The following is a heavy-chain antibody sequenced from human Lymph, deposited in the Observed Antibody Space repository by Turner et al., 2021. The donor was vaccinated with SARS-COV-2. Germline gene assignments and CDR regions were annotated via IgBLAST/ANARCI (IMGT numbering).Heavy chain of an antibody. Sequence: EVQLVESGGGLIQPGGSLRLSCAASGFTVSSNYMSWVRQAPGKGLEWVSLIYSGGSTLYADSVKGRFTISRDNSKNTLYLQMNSLRADDTAVYYCARVLPYGDYFDFWGQGTLVTVSS. V-gene: IGHV3-53*01. J-gene: IGHJ4*02. CDR3: ARVLPYGDYFDF. CDR2: IYSGGST. CDR1: GFTVSSNY. D-gene: IGHD4-17*01.